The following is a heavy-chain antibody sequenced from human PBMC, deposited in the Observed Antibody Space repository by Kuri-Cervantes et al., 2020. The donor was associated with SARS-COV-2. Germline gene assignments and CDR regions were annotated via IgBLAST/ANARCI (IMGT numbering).Heavy chain of an antibody. V-gene: IGHV1-2*02. CDR2: INPNSGGT. D-gene: IGHD6-13*01. Sequence: ASVKVSCKASGYTFTGYYMHWVRQAPGQGLEWMGWINPNSGGTNYAQKFQGRVTMTRDTSISTAYMELSRLRSDDTAVYYCARDQGSSWSANAFDVWGQGTKVTVSS. J-gene: IGHJ3*01. CDR1: GYTFTGYY. CDR3: ARDQGSSWSANAFDV.